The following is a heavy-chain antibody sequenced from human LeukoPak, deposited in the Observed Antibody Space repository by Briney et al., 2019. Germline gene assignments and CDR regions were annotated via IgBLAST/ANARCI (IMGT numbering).Heavy chain of an antibody. CDR2: MNPNSGNT. V-gene: IGHV1-8*01. D-gene: IGHD3-22*01. J-gene: IGHJ4*02. CDR3: ARGGPSPPETYYYDSSGSFIDY. CDR1: GYTFTSYD. Sequence: ASVKVSCKASGYTFTSYDINWVRQATGQGLEWIGWMNPNSGNTGYAQKFQGRVTMTRNTSISTAYMELSSLRSEDTAVYYCARGGPSPPETYYYDSSGSFIDYWGQGTLVTVSS.